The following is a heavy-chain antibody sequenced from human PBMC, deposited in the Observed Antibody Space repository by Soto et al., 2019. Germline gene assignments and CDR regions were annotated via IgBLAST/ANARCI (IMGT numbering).Heavy chain of an antibody. CDR1: GYTFSNYG. D-gene: IGHD3-10*01. CDR3: AREGYYSGSGTYSPPRYYGMDV. Sequence: QVQLVQSGAEVRKPGASVKVSCKASGYTFSNYGLSWVRQAPGQGLEWLGWISDYNGNTHYAQKCRGRLIMTTGTSTRTAYVEWRSPTSDDTAVYFCAREGYYSGSGTYSPPRYYGMDVWGQVTTVTVSS. V-gene: IGHV1-18*01. J-gene: IGHJ6*02. CDR2: ISDYNGNT.